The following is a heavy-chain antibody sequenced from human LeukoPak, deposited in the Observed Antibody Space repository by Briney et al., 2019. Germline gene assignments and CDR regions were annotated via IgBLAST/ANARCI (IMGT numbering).Heavy chain of an antibody. CDR3: AKRGINSYDY. V-gene: IGHV3-23*01. Sequence: GGSLRLSCAASGFIFSACGMSWVRQAPVQGLEWVSAIGADGTPTYYADSVKGRFTISRDNSKDTLYLQMSSLRAEDTAVYYCAKRGINSYDYWGQGTLVTVSS. CDR1: GFIFSACG. J-gene: IGHJ4*02. CDR2: IGADGTPT. D-gene: IGHD6-13*01.